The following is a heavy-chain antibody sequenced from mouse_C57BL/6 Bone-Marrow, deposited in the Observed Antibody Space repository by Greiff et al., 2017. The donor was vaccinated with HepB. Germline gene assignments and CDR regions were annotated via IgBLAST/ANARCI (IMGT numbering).Heavy chain of an antibody. V-gene: IGHV6-6*01. CDR3: TRPDSYLGYFDY. CDR2: IRNKANNHAT. Sequence: VKLQASGGGLVQPGGSMQLSCAASGFTFRDSWISWVRQSPEPGLDWVAEIRNKANNHATYYAESVKGRFTISRDDSKSSVYLQMNSLRAEDTGIYYCTRPDSYLGYFDYWGQGTTLTVSS. J-gene: IGHJ2*01. D-gene: IGHD5-1-1*01. CDR1: GFTFRDSW.